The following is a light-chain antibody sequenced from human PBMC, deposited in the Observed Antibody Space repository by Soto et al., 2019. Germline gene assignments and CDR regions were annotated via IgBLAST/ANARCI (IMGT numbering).Light chain of an antibody. CDR2: DVS. V-gene: IGLV2-14*03. CDR1: SSDVAGYDY. Sequence: QSALTQPASVSGSPGQSITVSCTGTSSDVAGYDYVSWYQHHPGKAPKLMIYDVSNRPSGVSNRFSGSKSGNTASLTISGLQAEDEADYYCSSYTSSNTLVVFGGGTQLTVL. CDR3: SSYTSSNTLVV. J-gene: IGLJ2*01.